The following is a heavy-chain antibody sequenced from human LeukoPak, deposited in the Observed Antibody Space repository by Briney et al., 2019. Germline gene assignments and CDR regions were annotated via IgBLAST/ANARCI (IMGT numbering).Heavy chain of an antibody. CDR1: GGSISSSSYY. J-gene: IGHJ4*02. V-gene: IGHV4-39*07. Sequence: SETLSLTCTVSGGSISSSSYYWGWIRQPPGKGLEWIGSIYYSGSTYYNPSLKSRVTISVDTSKNQFSLKLSSVTAADTAMYYCARSALGYDSSGYYRIFDYWGQGTLVTVSS. CDR3: ARSALGYDSSGYYRIFDY. D-gene: IGHD3-22*01. CDR2: IYYSGST.